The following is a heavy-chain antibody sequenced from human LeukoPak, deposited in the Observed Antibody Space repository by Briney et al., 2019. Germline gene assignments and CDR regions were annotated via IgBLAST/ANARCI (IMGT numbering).Heavy chain of an antibody. D-gene: IGHD4-23*01. CDR2: ISAYNGNT. CDR1: GYTFTTYG. V-gene: IGHV1-18*01. J-gene: IGHJ4*02. Sequence: GASVKVSCKASGYTFTTYGISWVRQAPGQGLEWMGWISAYNGNTKYAQKVQGRVTMTTDTSTSTAYMELRSLKSDDTAVYYCARDSYGGNGDCWGQGTLVTVSS. CDR3: ARDSYGGNGDC.